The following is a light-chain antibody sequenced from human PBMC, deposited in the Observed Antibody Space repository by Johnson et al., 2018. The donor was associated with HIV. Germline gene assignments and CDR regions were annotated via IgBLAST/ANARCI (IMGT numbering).Light chain of an antibody. V-gene: IGLV1-51*02. Sequence: QSVLTQPPSVSAAPGQKVTISCSGSSSNIGNNYVSWYQQLPGTAPKLLIYENNKRPSGIPDRFSGSKSGTSSTLGFTALPPGDEADYYCGTWDSSLSAGGVFGTGTKVTVL. CDR2: ENN. CDR1: SSNIGNNY. CDR3: GTWDSSLSAGGV. J-gene: IGLJ1*01.